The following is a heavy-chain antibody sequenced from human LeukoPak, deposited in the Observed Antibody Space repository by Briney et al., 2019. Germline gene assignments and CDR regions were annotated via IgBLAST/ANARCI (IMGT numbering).Heavy chain of an antibody. CDR1: GFTFSSFS. CDR3: ARDAGTGYFDY. D-gene: IGHD1-1*01. J-gene: IGHJ4*02. CDR2: ISASSSTK. V-gene: IGHV3-48*02. Sequence: PGGSLRLSCVASGFTFSSFSMNWVRQAPGKGLERISYISASSSTKYYADSVKGRFTISRDNAKNSLSLQINSLRDEDTAVFYCARDAGTGYFDYWGQGTLVTVSS.